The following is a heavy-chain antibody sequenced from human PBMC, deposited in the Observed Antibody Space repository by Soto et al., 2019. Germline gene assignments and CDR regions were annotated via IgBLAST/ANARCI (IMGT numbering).Heavy chain of an antibody. CDR1: GFTFRDYD. Sequence: GGSLRLSCAASGFTFRDYDMSWIRQAPGKGLEWVSCISTSGTATYYADSVKGRFTISRDNSKNTLYLQMNSLGAEDTAIYYCARHISLAFDYWGQETLVTVSS. CDR3: ARHISLAFDY. CDR2: ISTSGTAT. V-gene: IGHV3-11*01. J-gene: IGHJ4*02.